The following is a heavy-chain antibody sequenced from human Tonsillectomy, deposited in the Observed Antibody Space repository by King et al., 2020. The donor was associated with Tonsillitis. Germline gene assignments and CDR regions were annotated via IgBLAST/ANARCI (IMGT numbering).Heavy chain of an antibody. CDR3: ARGHFYDSSAYYFFDY. J-gene: IGHJ4*02. D-gene: IGHD3-22*01. CDR1: GFTFSNYN. V-gene: IGHV3-21*01. Sequence: VQLVESGGGLVKPGGSPRLSCAASGFTFSNYNMNWVRQAPGKGLEWVSSISGSRSYTHYADSVKGRFTISRDNAKNSLYLQMNSLRAEDTAVYYCARGHFYDSSAYYFFDYWGQGTLVTVSS. CDR2: ISGSRSYT.